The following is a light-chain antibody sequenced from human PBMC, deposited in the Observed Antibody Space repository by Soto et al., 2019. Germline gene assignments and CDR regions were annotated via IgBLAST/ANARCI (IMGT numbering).Light chain of an antibody. J-gene: IGLJ7*01. Sequence: QSVLTQPPSASGTPGQRVTISCSGTSSNIGSNTVNWYQQLPGTAPKLLMYSNSQRPSGVPARFSGSKYGTSASLAISGLQSEDEADYYCVAWDDSLNGAVFGGGTQLTVL. CDR2: SNS. CDR1: SSNIGSNT. CDR3: VAWDDSLNGAV. V-gene: IGLV1-44*01.